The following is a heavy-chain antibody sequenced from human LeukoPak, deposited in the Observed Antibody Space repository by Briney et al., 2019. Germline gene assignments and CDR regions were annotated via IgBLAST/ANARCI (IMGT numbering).Heavy chain of an antibody. CDR3: ARDETSGYFVY. J-gene: IGHJ4*02. D-gene: IGHD2-15*01. CDR1: GFMFGTYW. CDR2: IKEDGNMK. V-gene: IGHV3-7*01. Sequence: GGSLRLSCAASGFMFGTYWMCWVRQAPGRGLEWVANIKEDGNMKQYADSVRGRFTISRDNAKSSLYLQMSGLRAEDSAVYYCARDETSGYFVYWGQGTLVTVSS.